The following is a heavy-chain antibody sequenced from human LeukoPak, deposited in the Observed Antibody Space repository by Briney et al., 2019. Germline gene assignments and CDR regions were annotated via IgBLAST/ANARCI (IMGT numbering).Heavy chain of an antibody. Sequence: SETLSLTCTVSGGSISSGGYYWSWIRQHPGKGLEWIGYIHHSGSSYYNPSLKSRVIISVDTSKNQFSLRLNSVTAADTAVYYCANYGSGSYRFDPWGQGTLVTVSS. J-gene: IGHJ5*02. V-gene: IGHV4-31*03. CDR1: GGSISSGGYY. D-gene: IGHD3-10*01. CDR2: IHHSGSS. CDR3: ANYGSGSYRFDP.